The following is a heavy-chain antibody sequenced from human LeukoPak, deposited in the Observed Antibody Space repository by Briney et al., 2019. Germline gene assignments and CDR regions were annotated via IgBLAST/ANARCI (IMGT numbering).Heavy chain of an antibody. CDR3: ARDFGSSSGSSD. Sequence: PGGSLRLSCAASGFTFSSYAMHWVRQAPGKGLEYVSAISSNGGSTYYANSVKGRFTISRDNSKNTLYLQMGSLRAEDMAVYYCARDFGSSSGSSDWGQGTLGTVSS. CDR1: GFTFSSYA. D-gene: IGHD3-10*01. CDR2: ISSNGGST. J-gene: IGHJ4*02. V-gene: IGHV3-64*01.